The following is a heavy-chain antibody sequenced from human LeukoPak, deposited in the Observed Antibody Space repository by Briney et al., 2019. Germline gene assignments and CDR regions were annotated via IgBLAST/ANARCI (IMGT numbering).Heavy chain of an antibody. Sequence: PGGSLKLSCATSAFSFNTYGMHWVRQAPGKGLQWVAFIRYNGNDQYYADSVKGRFTISRDNSKNTLYLQMNSLRAEDTAVYYCAKGPATMVRGVIMFDYYYYMDVWGKGTTVTIS. D-gene: IGHD3-10*01. CDR3: AKGPATMVRGVIMFDYYYYMDV. CDR1: AFSFNTYG. J-gene: IGHJ6*03. CDR2: IRYNGNDQ. V-gene: IGHV3-30*02.